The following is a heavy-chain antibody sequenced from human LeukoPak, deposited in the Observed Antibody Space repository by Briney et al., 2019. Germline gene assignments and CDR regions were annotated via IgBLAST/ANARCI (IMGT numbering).Heavy chain of an antibody. CDR3: ARRDSRGVPVLDFDY. Sequence: PSETLSLTCTVSGGSISSYYWSWIRQPPGKGLEWIGYIYYSGSTNYNPSLKSRVTISVDTSKNQFSLKLSSVTAADTAVYYCARRDSRGVPVLDFDYWGQGTLVTVSS. CDR2: IYYSGST. V-gene: IGHV4-59*01. D-gene: IGHD3-16*01. J-gene: IGHJ4*02. CDR1: GGSISSYY.